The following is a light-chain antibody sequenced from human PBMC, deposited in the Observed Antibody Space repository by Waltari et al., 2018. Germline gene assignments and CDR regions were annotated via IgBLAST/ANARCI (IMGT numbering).Light chain of an antibody. CDR2: DVT. CDR1: SSDVGGYNY. J-gene: IGLJ3*02. Sequence: QSALTQPRSVSGSPGQSVTISCTGTSSDVGGYNYVSWYQQHPGKAPKLMIYDVTRRPSGVPDRFSGSKSGNTASLTISGLQAEDEAAYYCFSYAGSYTPWVFGGGTKLTVL. V-gene: IGLV2-11*01. CDR3: FSYAGSYTPWV.